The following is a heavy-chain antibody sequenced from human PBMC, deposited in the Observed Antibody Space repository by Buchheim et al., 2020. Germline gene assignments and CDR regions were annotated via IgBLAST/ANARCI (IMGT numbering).Heavy chain of an antibody. V-gene: IGHV1-18*01. J-gene: IGHJ4*02. CDR3: ARAQRDDSSGYYTLVFFDY. CDR1: GYTFTNYG. D-gene: IGHD3-22*01. CDR2: ISAYDGNT. Sequence: QVQMVQSGAEVKKPGASVKVSCKASGYTFTNYGISWVRQAPGQGLEWVGWISAYDGNTNYAQKLQDRVIMTTDTSTSPAYLELRSLRSDDTAVYYCARAQRDDSSGYYTLVFFDYWGQGTL.